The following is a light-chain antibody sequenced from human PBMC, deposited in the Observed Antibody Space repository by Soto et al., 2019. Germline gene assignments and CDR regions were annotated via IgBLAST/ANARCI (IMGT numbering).Light chain of an antibody. CDR1: SSDVGSYNL. J-gene: IGLJ1*01. V-gene: IGLV2-23*01. CDR3: CSYAGSSTFYV. Sequence: QSALTQPASVSGSPGQSITISCTGTSSDVGSYNLVSWYQQHPGKAPKLMIYEGSKRPSGVSNRSSGSKSGNTASLTISGLQAEDEADYYCCSYAGSSTFYVFGTGTKVTAL. CDR2: EGS.